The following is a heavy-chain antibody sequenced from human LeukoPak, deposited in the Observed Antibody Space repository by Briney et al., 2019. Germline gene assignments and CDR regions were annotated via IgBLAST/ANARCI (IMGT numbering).Heavy chain of an antibody. CDR3: ATDAGSSGFPRAGVDY. CDR2: ISSRSSYI. Sequence: GGSLRLSCAAPGFTYRSYSMNWVRQAPGKGLEWVSSISSRSSYIYYADSVKGRFTISRDNAKNSLYLQMNSLRAEDTAVYYCATDAGSSGFPRAGVDYWGQGTLVTVSS. J-gene: IGHJ4*02. D-gene: IGHD3-22*01. V-gene: IGHV3-21*01. CDR1: GFTYRSYS.